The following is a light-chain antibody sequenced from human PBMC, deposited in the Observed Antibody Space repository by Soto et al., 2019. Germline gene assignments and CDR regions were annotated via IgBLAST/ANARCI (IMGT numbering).Light chain of an antibody. CDR1: QSVSSSY. V-gene: IGKV3-20*01. Sequence: EIVLTQSPGTLSLSPGERATLSCRASQSVSSSYLAWYQQKPGQAPRLLIYGASSRATGIPDRFSGSGSGTDFTLTSSRLEPEDCAVYYCQQYGSSITFGQGTRLEIK. J-gene: IGKJ5*01. CDR3: QQYGSSIT. CDR2: GAS.